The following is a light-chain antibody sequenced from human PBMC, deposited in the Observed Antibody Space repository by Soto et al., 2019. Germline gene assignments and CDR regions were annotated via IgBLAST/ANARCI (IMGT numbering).Light chain of an antibody. CDR1: QSVSSSF. CDR3: QQDESSVT. Sequence: EIALTQSPGSLSLSPGERATLSCRASQSVSSSFFAWYQQKPGQAPSLLIYGASRRATGVPDRFRGSGSGTDFTLSISRREPEDFEVYYCQQDESSVTFGQGTKVEIK. V-gene: IGKV3-20*01. J-gene: IGKJ1*01. CDR2: GAS.